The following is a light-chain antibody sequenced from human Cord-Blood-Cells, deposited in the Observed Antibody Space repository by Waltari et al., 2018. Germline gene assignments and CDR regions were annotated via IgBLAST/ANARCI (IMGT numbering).Light chain of an antibody. Sequence: EIVMTQSPATLSVSPGERATLSCRASQSVSSNLAWYQQKPGQAPRRLIYGASTRATGIPARFSGSGSVTEFTLTISSLQSEDFAVYYCQQYNNWPFVTFGQGTRLEIK. V-gene: IGKV3-15*01. J-gene: IGKJ5*01. CDR2: GAS. CDR1: QSVSSN. CDR3: QQYNNWPFVT.